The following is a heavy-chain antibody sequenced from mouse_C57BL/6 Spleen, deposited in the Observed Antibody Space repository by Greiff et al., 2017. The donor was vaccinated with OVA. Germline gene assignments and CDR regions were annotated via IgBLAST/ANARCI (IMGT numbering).Heavy chain of an antibody. V-gene: IGHV1-61*01. Sequence: QVQLKQPGAELVRPGSSVKLSCKASGYTFTSYYMDWVKQRPGHGLDWICNIYPANSDTYYNQKFKDKATLTLDKSSSTAYMQLSSLTSEDAAVYYCARSGNWDYFDYWGQGTTLTVSS. D-gene: IGHD4-1*01. CDR1: GYTFTSYY. CDR3: ARSGNWDYFDY. J-gene: IGHJ2*01. CDR2: IYPANSDT.